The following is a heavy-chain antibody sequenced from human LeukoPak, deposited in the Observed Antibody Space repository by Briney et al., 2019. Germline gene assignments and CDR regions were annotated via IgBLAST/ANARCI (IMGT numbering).Heavy chain of an antibody. CDR1: GFSFSSYG. D-gene: IGHD6-19*01. V-gene: IGHV3-30*02. Sequence: GGSLRLSCAGSGFSFSSYGMHWVRQAPGKGLEWMAFIRSDGSNKYYADSVKGRFTISRDNSKNTLYLQLNSLRAEDTAVYYCARILDSAWGELGYWGQGALVTVSS. CDR2: IRSDGSNK. CDR3: ARILDSAWGELGY. J-gene: IGHJ4*02.